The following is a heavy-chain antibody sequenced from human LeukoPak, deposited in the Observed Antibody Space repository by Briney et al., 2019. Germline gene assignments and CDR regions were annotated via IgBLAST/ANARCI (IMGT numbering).Heavy chain of an antibody. CDR3: ARLSYYYDSSESDI. V-gene: IGHV4-38-2*02. J-gene: IGHJ3*02. Sequence: SETLSLTCTVSGSSLTTTYYWAWFRQPPGKGLEWIATVFQLQTVRTFYNPSLESRVTMSLDTSQNQFSLNLTSVTAADTAVYYCARLSYYYDSSESDIWGQGTMVTVSS. CDR2: VFQLQTVRT. CDR1: GSSLTTTYY. D-gene: IGHD3-22*01.